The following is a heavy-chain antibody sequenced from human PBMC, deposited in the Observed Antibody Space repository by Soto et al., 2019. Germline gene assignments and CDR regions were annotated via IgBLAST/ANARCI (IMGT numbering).Heavy chain of an antibody. Sequence: SETLSLTCTVSGGSISSYYWGWIRQPPGKGLEWIGYIYYSGSTNYNPSLKSRVTISVDTSKNQFSLKLSSVTAADTAVYYCAREGSYKNYYYYGMDVWGQGTTVTVSS. CDR3: AREGSYKNYYYYGMDV. CDR1: GGSISSYY. D-gene: IGHD2-15*01. J-gene: IGHJ6*02. CDR2: IYYSGST. V-gene: IGHV4-59*01.